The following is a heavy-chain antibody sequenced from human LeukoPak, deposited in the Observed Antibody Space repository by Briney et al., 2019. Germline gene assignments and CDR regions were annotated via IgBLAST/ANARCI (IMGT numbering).Heavy chain of an antibody. Sequence: GGSLRLSCAASGFTFSSYWMSWVRQAPGKGLGWVANIKQDGSEKYYVDSVKGRFTISRDNAKNSLYLQMNSLRAEDTAVYYCARDKVSSGGTNYYYYYMDVWGKGTTVTVSS. CDR2: IKQDGSEK. V-gene: IGHV3-7*01. D-gene: IGHD2-15*01. CDR1: GFTFSSYW. CDR3: ARDKVSSGGTNYYYYYMDV. J-gene: IGHJ6*03.